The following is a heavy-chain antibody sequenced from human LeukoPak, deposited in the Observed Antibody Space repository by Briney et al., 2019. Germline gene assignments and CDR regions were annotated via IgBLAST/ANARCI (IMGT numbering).Heavy chain of an antibody. J-gene: IGHJ3*02. Sequence: ASVKVSCKASGYTFTSYYMHWVRQAPGQGLEWMGIINPSGGSTTYAQKFQGRVTLTRDTSTSTVYMELSSLRSEDTAIYYCARIRDGYNDAYDIWGQGTVVTVPS. CDR1: GYTFTSYY. V-gene: IGHV1-46*01. CDR2: INPSGGST. D-gene: IGHD5-24*01. CDR3: ARIRDGYNDAYDI.